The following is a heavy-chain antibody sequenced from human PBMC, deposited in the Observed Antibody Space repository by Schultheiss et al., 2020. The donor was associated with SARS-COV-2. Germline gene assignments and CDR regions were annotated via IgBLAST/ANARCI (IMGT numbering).Heavy chain of an antibody. CDR3: ARAVAAAAPGLPYDYYYGMDV. J-gene: IGHJ6*02. Sequence: GGSLRLSCAASGFTVSSNYMSWVRQAPGKGLEWVSVIYSGGSTYYADSVKGRFTISRDNSKNTLYLQMNSLRAEDTAVYYCARAVAAAAPGLPYDYYYGMDVWGQGTTVTVSS. CDR2: IYSGGST. V-gene: IGHV3-66*01. CDR1: GFTVSSNY. D-gene: IGHD6-13*01.